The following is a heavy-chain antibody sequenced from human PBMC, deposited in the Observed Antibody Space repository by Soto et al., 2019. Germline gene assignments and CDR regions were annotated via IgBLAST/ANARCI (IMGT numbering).Heavy chain of an antibody. CDR3: ARSIVVVPAAIGGTFDY. V-gene: IGHV3-23*01. CDR2: ISGSGGST. J-gene: IGHJ4*02. Sequence: GGSLRLSCAASGFTFSSYAMSWVRQAPGKGLEWVSAISGSGGSTYYADSVKGRFTISRDNAKNSLYLQMNSLRAEDTAVYYCARSIVVVPAAIGGTFDYWGQGTLVTVSS. D-gene: IGHD2-2*02. CDR1: GFTFSSYA.